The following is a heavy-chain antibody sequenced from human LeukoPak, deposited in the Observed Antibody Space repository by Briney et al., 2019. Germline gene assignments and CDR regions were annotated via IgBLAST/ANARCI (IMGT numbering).Heavy chain of an antibody. J-gene: IGHJ4*02. Sequence: SGGSLRLSCEASGFTFSDYWMSWVRQAPGKGLGWVAIIKEDGSEKFYVGSVKGRFTISRDNAKNSLYLQMDNLRAEDTAVYYCTRAFSSWSDYFDYWGQGTLVTVSS. CDR1: GFTFSDYW. CDR3: TRAFSSWSDYFDY. V-gene: IGHV3-7*04. CDR2: IKEDGSEK. D-gene: IGHD6-13*01.